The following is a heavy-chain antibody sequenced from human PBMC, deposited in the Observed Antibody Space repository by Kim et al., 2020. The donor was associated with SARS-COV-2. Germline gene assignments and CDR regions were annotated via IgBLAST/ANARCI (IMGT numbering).Heavy chain of an antibody. CDR2: INANTGGR. V-gene: IGHV1-46*01. CDR3: GREQMWIHDY. Sequence: ASVKVSCKASGYSFTDYMMHWVRQAPGQGLEWMGIINANTGGRSYAPKFQGRLTIYRDTSTSTLYMELSRLNSDDTAVYFCGREQMWIHDYWGQGALVTVST. CDR1: GYSFTDYM. J-gene: IGHJ4*02. D-gene: IGHD5-18*01.